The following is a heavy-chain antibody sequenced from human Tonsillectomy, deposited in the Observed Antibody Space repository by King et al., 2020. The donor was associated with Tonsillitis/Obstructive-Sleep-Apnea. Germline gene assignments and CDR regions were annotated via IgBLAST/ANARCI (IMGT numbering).Heavy chain of an antibody. Sequence: QLQLQESGPGLVKPSETLSLTCTVSGGSINSSGYYWGWIRQPPGKGLEWIGTIYYSGSTYYNPSPKSRVTISVDTSKSQFSLKLSSVTAADTAVFYCARRGVTIRDAFDIWGQGTMVTVSS. CDR3: ARRGVTIRDAFDI. J-gene: IGHJ3*02. V-gene: IGHV4-39*01. CDR2: IYYSGST. D-gene: IGHD3-10*01. CDR1: GGSINSSGYY.